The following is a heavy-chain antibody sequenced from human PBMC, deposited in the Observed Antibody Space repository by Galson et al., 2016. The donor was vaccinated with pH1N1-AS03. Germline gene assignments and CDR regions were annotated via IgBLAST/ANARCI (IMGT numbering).Heavy chain of an antibody. Sequence: SLRLSCAASGFTFSDHHMDWVRQAPGKGLECVARSLNKGRSYITEYAASVKGRFTISRDDTKKSLYLEMNSLRAEDTAVYYCARDSMRWGVDFWGHGTPVTVSS. CDR1: GFTFSDHH. V-gene: IGHV3-72*01. CDR2: SLNKGRSYIT. CDR3: ARDSMRWGVDF. J-gene: IGHJ4*01. D-gene: IGHD3-16*01.